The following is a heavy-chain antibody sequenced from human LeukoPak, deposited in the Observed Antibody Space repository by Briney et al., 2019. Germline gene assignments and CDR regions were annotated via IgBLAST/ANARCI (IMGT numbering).Heavy chain of an antibody. Sequence: PSETLSLTCTLSGYSISRGCYWGWIRPTPGKGLEWIESIYHSGSTYYNPSLKSRVTMSVDTSKNQFSLKLSSVTAADTAVYYCARDGGAGDSGFDIWGQGTMVTVSS. J-gene: IGHJ3*02. D-gene: IGHD1-26*01. CDR3: ARDGGAGDSGFDI. CDR2: IYHSGST. V-gene: IGHV4-38-2*02. CDR1: GYSISRGCY.